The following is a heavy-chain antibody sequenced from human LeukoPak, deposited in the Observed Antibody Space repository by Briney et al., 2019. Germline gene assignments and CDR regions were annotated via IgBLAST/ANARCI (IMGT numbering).Heavy chain of an antibody. CDR3: ARLGYYYGSGAPTRYNWFDP. D-gene: IGHD3-10*01. CDR1: GGSISSSSYY. Sequence: PSETLSLTCTVSGGSISSSSYYWGWIRQPPGKGLEWVGEINHSGSTNYNPSLKSRVTISVDTSKNQFSLKLSSVTAADTAVYYCARLGYYYGSGAPTRYNWFDPWGQGTLVTVSS. CDR2: INHSGST. J-gene: IGHJ5*02. V-gene: IGHV4-39*07.